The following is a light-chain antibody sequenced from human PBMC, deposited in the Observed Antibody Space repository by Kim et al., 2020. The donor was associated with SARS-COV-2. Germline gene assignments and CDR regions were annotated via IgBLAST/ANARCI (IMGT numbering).Light chain of an antibody. Sequence: KFTCWYQQKPGQSPLLVIYQDNKRPSGIPERFSGSNSGNTATLTITGTQAIDEADYYCQAWDSDAAHVVFDGGTKLTVL. CDR3: QAWDSDAAHVV. CDR1: KF. V-gene: IGLV3-1*01. CDR2: QDN. J-gene: IGLJ2*01.